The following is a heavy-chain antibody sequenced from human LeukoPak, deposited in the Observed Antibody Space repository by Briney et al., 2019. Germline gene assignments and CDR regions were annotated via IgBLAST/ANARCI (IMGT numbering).Heavy chain of an antibody. D-gene: IGHD3-10*01. V-gene: IGHV3-30*02. Sequence: GGSLRLSCAASGFTFDDYAMHWARQAPGKGLEWVSFIRYDGANRYSADSVKGRFTISRDNSKNTLYLQMNSLRAEDTAVYYCAKGHNDWSYMYFYYMDVWGKGTTVTVSS. CDR3: AKGHNDWSYMYFYYMDV. CDR1: GFTFDDYA. CDR2: IRYDGANR. J-gene: IGHJ6*03.